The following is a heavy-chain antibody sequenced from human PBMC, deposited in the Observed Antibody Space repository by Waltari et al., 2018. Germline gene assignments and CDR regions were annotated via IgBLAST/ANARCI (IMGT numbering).Heavy chain of an antibody. Sequence: QVQLVQSGAEVKKPGSSVKVSCKASGGTFSSYAISWVRQAPGQGLEWMGRIIPIFGTANYAQKFQGRVPNSRGKSKGTAFIGVGSLGFEEPGVYYCAGDRELLWFGELSPWGQGTPVTVSP. J-gene: IGHJ5*02. D-gene: IGHD3-10*01. CDR1: GGTFSSYA. V-gene: IGHV1-69*13. CDR3: AGDRELLWFGELSP. CDR2: IIPIFGTA.